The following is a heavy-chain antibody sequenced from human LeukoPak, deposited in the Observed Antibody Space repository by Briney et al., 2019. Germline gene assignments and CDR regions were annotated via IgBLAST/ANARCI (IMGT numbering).Heavy chain of an antibody. CDR1: GGSISSRSNY. Sequence: PSETLSLTCRVSGGSISSRSNYWGWVRQPPGKGLEWIGSIYYSGDTYYNPSLRRRVIISVDTSKNQFSLRLTSVTAADTAVYYCARSSAAEGPTHNWFGPWGQGTLVTVPS. V-gene: IGHV4-39*01. CDR2: IYYSGDT. CDR3: ARSSAAEGPTHNWFGP. D-gene: IGHD6-13*01. J-gene: IGHJ5*02.